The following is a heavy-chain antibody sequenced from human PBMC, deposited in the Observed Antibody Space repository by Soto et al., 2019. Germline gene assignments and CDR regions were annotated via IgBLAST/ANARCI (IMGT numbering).Heavy chain of an antibody. CDR1: GFTFSTYE. J-gene: IGHJ5*02. V-gene: IGHV3-48*03. CDR3: AREAESGMDWFDP. Sequence: QLVESGGGLVQPGGSLRLSCAASGFTFSTYEMNWVRQAPGKGLEWVSYISSSGSTIYYADSVKGRFTISRDNAKNSLYLQMNSLRAEDTAVYFCAREAESGMDWFDPWGQGSLVTVSS. D-gene: IGHD6-13*01. CDR2: ISSSGSTI.